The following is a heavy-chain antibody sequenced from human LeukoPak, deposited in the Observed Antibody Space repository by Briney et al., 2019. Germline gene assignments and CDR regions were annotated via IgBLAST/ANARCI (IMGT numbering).Heavy chain of an antibody. Sequence: ASVKVSCKASGGTFSSYAISWVRQAPGQGLEWMGRIIPILGIANYAQKFQGRVTITADESTSTAYMELSSLRSEDTAVYYCAREGHGDSSSSVYAWGQGTLVTVSS. V-gene: IGHV1-69*04. J-gene: IGHJ5*02. CDR3: AREGHGDSSSSVYA. CDR1: GGTFSSYA. D-gene: IGHD6-6*01. CDR2: IIPILGIA.